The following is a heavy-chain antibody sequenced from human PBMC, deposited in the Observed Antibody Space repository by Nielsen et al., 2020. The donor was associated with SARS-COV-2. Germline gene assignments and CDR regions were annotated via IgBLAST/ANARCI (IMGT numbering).Heavy chain of an antibody. CDR1: GFTFSSYG. D-gene: IGHD3-9*01. CDR3: AKDQALTGYFYYYYYGMDV. J-gene: IGHJ6*02. V-gene: IGHV3-30*02. Sequence: GGSLRLSCAASGFTFSSYGMHWVRQAPGKGLEWVAVIWYDGSNKYYADSVKGRFTISRDNSKNTLYLQMNSLRAEDTAVYYCAKDQALTGYFYYYYYGMDVWGQGTTVTVSS. CDR2: IWYDGSNK.